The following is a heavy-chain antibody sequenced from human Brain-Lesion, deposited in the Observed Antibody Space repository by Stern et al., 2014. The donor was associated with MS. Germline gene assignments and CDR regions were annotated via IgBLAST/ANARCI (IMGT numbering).Heavy chain of an antibody. V-gene: IGHV5-51*01. CDR2: IYTADSDT. J-gene: IGHJ3*02. CDR3: ARTYSSGWYGGHAFDI. CDR1: GYRFDNYW. D-gene: IGHD6-19*01. Sequence: EVQLLESGAEVKKPGESLKISCKGSGYRFDNYWIGWGRQKPGKGLEGMGIIYTADSDTRYSPSLQGQVTISADKSISTVYLQWSSLKASDTAMYYCARTYSSGWYGGHAFDIWGQGTMVTVSS.